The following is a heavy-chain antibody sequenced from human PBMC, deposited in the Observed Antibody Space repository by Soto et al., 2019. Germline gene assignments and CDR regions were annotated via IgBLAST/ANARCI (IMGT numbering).Heavy chain of an antibody. V-gene: IGHV3-33*01. Sequence: QVQVVESGGGVVQPGRSLRLSCAASGFTFSSFGMHWVRQAPGKGLEWVSLIWYDGSKKSYGDSVKGRFTISRDNSRITLNLPLNSLRADDTAVYYCARDASYYSLWSGYYPSRNGMDVWGQGTTVTVSS. CDR3: ARDASYYSLWSGYYPSRNGMDV. CDR2: IWYDGSKK. D-gene: IGHD3-3*01. J-gene: IGHJ6*02. CDR1: GFTFSSFG.